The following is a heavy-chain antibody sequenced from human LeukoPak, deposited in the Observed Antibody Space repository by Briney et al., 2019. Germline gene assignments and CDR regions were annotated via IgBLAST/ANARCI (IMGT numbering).Heavy chain of an antibody. J-gene: IGHJ3*02. CDR1: GFIFTDYY. CDR2: IHPTSGNI. CDR3: ARDVFRSGENAFDI. D-gene: IGHD4-17*01. Sequence: ASVKVSCKTSGFIFTDYYMHWLRQTPGQGLERMGWIHPTSGNINYAHKFQGRVTLTRDTSISTAYMDLSGLTSDDTAIYYCARDVFRSGENAFDIWGQGTVVTVSS. V-gene: IGHV1-2*02.